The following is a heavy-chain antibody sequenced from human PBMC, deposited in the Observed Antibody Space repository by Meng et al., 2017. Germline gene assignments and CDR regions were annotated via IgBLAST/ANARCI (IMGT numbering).Heavy chain of an antibody. V-gene: IGHV3-21*01. CDR3: ARRCSGGSCYHYYYYGMDV. D-gene: IGHD2-15*01. J-gene: IGHJ6*02. CDR2: ISSSSSYI. Sequence: GESLKISCAASGFTFSSYEMNWVRQAPGKGLEWVSSISSSSSYIYYADSVKGRFTISRDNAKNSLYLQMNSLRAEDTAVYYCARRCSGGSCYHYYYYGMDVWGQGTTVTVSS. CDR1: GFTFSSYE.